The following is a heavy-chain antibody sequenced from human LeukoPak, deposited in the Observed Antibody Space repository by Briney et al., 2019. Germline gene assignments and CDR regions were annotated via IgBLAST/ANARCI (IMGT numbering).Heavy chain of an antibody. J-gene: IGHJ3*01. Sequence: GGSLRLSCAASGFTVSSNYMSWVRQAPGKGLEWVSSISDNGGNTYYADSVKGRFTISRDNSKNTLYLQMNSLRVEDAAVYYCANEYSKGDVWGQGTMITVSS. CDR3: ANEYSKGDV. CDR2: ISDNGGNT. D-gene: IGHD1-26*01. V-gene: IGHV3-23*01. CDR1: GFTVSSNY.